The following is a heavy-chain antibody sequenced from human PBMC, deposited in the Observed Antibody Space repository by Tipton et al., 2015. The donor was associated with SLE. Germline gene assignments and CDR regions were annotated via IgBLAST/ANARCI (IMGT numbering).Heavy chain of an antibody. CDR3: ARDLNWDDVGNWFDP. D-gene: IGHD1-1*01. CDR2: IYYGWGT. Sequence: LRLSCTVSGGSISSSSYYWGWIRQPPGKGLEWIASIYYGWGTYYNPSLKRRITISLDTSNNQFSLQLKSVTPADTAVYYCARDLNWDDVGNWFDPWGQGTLVTVSS. V-gene: IGHV4-39*07. J-gene: IGHJ5*02. CDR1: GGSISSSSYY.